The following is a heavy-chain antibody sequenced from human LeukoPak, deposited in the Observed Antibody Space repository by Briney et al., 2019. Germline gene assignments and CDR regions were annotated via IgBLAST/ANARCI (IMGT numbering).Heavy chain of an antibody. CDR1: GFLVGSKL. CDR2: IYSGGSI. V-gene: IGHV3-53*01. J-gene: IGHJ2*01. Sequence: PGGPLTHPCAGSGFLVGSKLMGWLRQRAARGLAGVSIIYSGGSIFYADSVTGRFTLSRDSVRNTLFLHMDSLRVADTAVYYCAAYDSGGYYSGWFYDLWGRGTLVTVSS. D-gene: IGHD3-10*01. CDR3: AAYDSGGYYSGWFYDL.